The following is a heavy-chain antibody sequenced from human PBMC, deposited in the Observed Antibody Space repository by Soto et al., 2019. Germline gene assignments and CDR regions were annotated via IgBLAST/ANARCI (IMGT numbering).Heavy chain of an antibody. Sequence: SETLSLTCTVSGASITFGGYSWSWIRQTPGKGLEWIGYINHLETTFYNPSFESRLTLSIDRAKNQFSLKLHSMSAADRAVYFCVRGGGSASFDYWGQGILVPVSS. CDR3: VRGGGSASFDY. D-gene: IGHD1-26*01. V-gene: IGHV4-30-2*01. CDR2: INHLETT. CDR1: GASITFGGYS. J-gene: IGHJ4*02.